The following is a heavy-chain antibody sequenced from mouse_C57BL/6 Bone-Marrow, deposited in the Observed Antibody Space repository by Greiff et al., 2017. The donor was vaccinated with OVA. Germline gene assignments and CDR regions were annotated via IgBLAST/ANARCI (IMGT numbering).Heavy chain of an antibody. J-gene: IGHJ1*03. Sequence: EVKLQESGGGLVQPGGSMKLSCAASGFTFSDAWMDWVRPSPEKGLEWVAEIRNKANNHATYYAESVKGRFTISRDDSKSSVYLQMNSLRAEDTGIYDCTGDYYVGYWYFDVWGTGTTVTVSS. D-gene: IGHD1-1*01. CDR1: GFTFSDAW. V-gene: IGHV6-6*01. CDR3: TGDYYVGYWYFDV. CDR2: IRNKANNHAT.